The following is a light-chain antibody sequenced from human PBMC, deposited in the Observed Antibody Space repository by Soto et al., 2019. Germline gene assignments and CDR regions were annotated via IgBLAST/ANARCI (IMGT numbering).Light chain of an antibody. V-gene: IGLV2-14*01. Sequence: QSVLTQPASVSGSPGQSITISCTGTSSDVGAYNYVSWYQQHPGKAPKLMIYDVNIRPSGVSNRFSGSKSGNTASLTISGLQAEDVADYYCTSWTTSTTMKFGGGTQLTVL. CDR2: DVN. J-gene: IGLJ2*01. CDR3: TSWTTSTTMK. CDR1: SSDVGAYNY.